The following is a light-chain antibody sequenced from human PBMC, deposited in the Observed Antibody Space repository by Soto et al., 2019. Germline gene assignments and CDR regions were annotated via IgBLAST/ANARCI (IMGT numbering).Light chain of an antibody. Sequence: DIQMTQSPSTLSASVGDRVPITCRASQSISSWLAWYQQKPGKAPKLLIYDASSLESGVPPRFSGSGSGTDFTLTISSLEPEDFAVYYCQQRSNWPPWTFGQGTKVDIK. CDR1: QSISSW. CDR2: DAS. J-gene: IGKJ1*01. CDR3: QQRSNWPPWT. V-gene: IGKV1-5*01.